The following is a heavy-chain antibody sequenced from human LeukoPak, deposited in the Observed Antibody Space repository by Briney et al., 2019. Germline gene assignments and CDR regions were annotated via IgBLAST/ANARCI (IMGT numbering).Heavy chain of an antibody. CDR2: IKQDGSEK. J-gene: IGHJ4*02. CDR3: ARVKYYYSSGSYCFDY. CDR1: GFTFSSYW. Sequence: GGSLRLSCAASGFTFSSYWMSWVRQAPGKGLEWVANIKQDGSEKYYVDSVKGRFTISRDNAKNSLYLQMNSLRAEDTAVYYCARVKYYYSSGSYCFDYWGQGTLVTVSS. V-gene: IGHV3-7*01. D-gene: IGHD3-10*01.